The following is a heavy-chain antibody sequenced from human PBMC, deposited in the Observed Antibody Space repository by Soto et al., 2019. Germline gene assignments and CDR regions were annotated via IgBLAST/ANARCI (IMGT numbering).Heavy chain of an antibody. J-gene: IGHJ6*03. CDR3: AKIPYYDILTGYYKNYYYYMDV. CDR2: ISGSGGST. Sequence: GGSLRLSCAASGFTFSSYAMSWVRQAPGKGLEWVSAISGSGGSTYYADSVKGRFTISRDNSKNTLYLQMNSLRAEDTAVYYCAKIPYYDILTGYYKNYYYYMDVWGKGTTVTVSS. CDR1: GFTFSSYA. D-gene: IGHD3-9*01. V-gene: IGHV3-23*01.